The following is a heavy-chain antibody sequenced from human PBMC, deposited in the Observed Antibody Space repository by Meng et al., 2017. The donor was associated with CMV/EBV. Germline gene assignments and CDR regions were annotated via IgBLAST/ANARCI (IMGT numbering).Heavy chain of an antibody. CDR2: IIPILGIA. CDR1: GGTFSSYT. D-gene: IGHD1-26*01. Sequence: SVKVSCKASGGTFSSYTISWVRQAPGQGLEWMGRIIPILGIANYAQKFQGRATITADKSTSTAYMELSSLRSEDTAVYYCARVRSEVGALWGLWTSFDPWGQGTLVTVSS. V-gene: IGHV1-69*02. J-gene: IGHJ5*02. CDR3: ARVRSEVGALWGLWTSFDP.